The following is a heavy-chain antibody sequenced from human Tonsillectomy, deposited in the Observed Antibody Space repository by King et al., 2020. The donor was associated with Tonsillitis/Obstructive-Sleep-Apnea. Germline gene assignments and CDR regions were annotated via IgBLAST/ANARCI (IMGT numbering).Heavy chain of an antibody. CDR2: ISGSGGST. D-gene: IGHD1-7*01. CDR3: AKEGLRITGTKARSYYFDY. V-gene: IGHV3-23*04. Sequence: VQLVESGGGLVQPGGSLRLSCAASGFTFSSYAMSWVRQAPGKGLEWVSAISGSGGSTYYADSVKGRFTISRDNSKNTLYLQMNSLRAEDTAVYYRAKEGLRITGTKARSYYFDYWGQGTLVTVSS. J-gene: IGHJ4*02. CDR1: GFTFSSYA.